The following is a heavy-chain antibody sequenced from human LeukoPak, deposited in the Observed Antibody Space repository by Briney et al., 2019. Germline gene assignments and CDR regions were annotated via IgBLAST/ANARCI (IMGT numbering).Heavy chain of an antibody. Sequence: PSETLSLTCTVSGGSISTTNYYWGWIRQPPGKGLEWIGTLFYSGSTFYNSSLKSRVTISADTSKNRFSLKLRYVTASDTAVYYCTNAQNRFYFDYWGQGTLVTVSS. CDR3: TNAQNRFYFDY. CDR1: GGSISTTNYY. J-gene: IGHJ4*02. V-gene: IGHV4-39*01. CDR2: LFYSGST.